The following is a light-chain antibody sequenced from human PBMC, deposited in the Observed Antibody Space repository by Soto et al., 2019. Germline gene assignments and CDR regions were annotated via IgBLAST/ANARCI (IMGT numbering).Light chain of an antibody. Sequence: DIQMTQSPATLSASVGDRVTITCRASQGINRRVAWYQQKPGKAPKLLIYDASSLESGVPSRFSGSGFGTEFTLTISSLQPDDFATYYCQQYNSYLLTFGPGTKVEIK. CDR3: QQYNSYLLT. CDR1: QGINRR. V-gene: IGKV1-5*01. J-gene: IGKJ1*01. CDR2: DAS.